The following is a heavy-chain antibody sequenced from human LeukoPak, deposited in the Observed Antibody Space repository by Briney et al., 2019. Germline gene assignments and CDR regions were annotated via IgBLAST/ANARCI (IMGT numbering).Heavy chain of an antibody. CDR1: GYSISSGYY. Sequence: SETLSLTCTVSGYSISSGYYWGWIRQPPGKGLEWIGSIYHSGSTYYNPSLKSRVTISVDTSKNQFSLKLSSVTAADTAVYYCARVYPLITFGGVIGTNWFDPWGQGTLVTVSS. CDR3: ARVYPLITFGGVIGTNWFDP. D-gene: IGHD3-16*02. V-gene: IGHV4-38-2*02. J-gene: IGHJ5*02. CDR2: IYHSGST.